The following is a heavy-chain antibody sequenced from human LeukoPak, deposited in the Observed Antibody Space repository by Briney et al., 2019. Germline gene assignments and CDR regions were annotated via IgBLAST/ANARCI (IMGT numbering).Heavy chain of an antibody. D-gene: IGHD2-15*01. J-gene: IGHJ3*02. CDR3: AKRRMVVAANGRAAFDI. CDR1: GYTFTGYY. CDR2: ISPNSGGT. V-gene: IGHV1-2*02. Sequence: ASVKVSCKASGYTFTGYYMHWVRQAPGQGLEWMGWISPNSGGTNYAQKFQGRVTMTRDTSISTAYMELSRLRAEDTAVYYCAKRRMVVAANGRAAFDIWGQGTMVTVSS.